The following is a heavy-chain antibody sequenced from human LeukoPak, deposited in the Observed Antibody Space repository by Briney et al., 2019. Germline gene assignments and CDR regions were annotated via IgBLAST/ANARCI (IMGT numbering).Heavy chain of an antibody. J-gene: IGHJ4*02. V-gene: IGHV4-61*02. D-gene: IGHD1-26*01. CDR2: IYTSGST. Sequence: SQTLSLTCTVSGGSISSGSYYWSWIRQPAGKGLEWIGRIYTSGSTNYNPSLKSRVTISVDTSKNQFSLKLSSVTAADTAVYYCARVSVGATDYWGQGTLVTVSS. CDR1: GGSISSGSYY. CDR3: ARVSVGATDY.